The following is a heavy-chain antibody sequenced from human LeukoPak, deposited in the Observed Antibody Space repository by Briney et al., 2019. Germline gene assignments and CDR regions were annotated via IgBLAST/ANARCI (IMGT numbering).Heavy chain of an antibody. J-gene: IGHJ4*02. CDR2: IIPIFGTA. V-gene: IGHV1-69*01. Sequence: SVKVSCKASGGTFSSYAISWVRQSPGQGLEWMGGIIPIFGTANYAQKFQGRVTITAEESTSTAYMELSSLRSEDTAVYYCARDDATDDSSGYYGGNYWGQGTLVTVSS. CDR3: ARDDATDDSSGYYGGNY. CDR1: GGTFSSYA. D-gene: IGHD3-22*01.